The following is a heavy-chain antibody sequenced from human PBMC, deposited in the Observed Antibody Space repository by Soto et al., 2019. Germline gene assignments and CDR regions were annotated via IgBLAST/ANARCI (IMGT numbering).Heavy chain of an antibody. Sequence: PGGSLRLSCVASGFTFRTYGMNWVRQVPGKGLEWVAGISASGGTTYYAESVKGRFTISRDKSQNTLFLHMNSLRAADTAVYYCARGQRALIAYGPFDPWGQGTLVTVSS. CDR3: ARGQRALIAYGPFDP. CDR1: GFTFRTYG. V-gene: IGHV3-23*01. CDR2: ISASGGTT. J-gene: IGHJ5*02. D-gene: IGHD4-17*01.